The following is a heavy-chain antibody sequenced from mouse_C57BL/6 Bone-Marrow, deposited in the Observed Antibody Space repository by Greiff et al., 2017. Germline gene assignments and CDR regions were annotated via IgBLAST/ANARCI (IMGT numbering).Heavy chain of an antibody. D-gene: IGHD2-3*01. CDR3: ARSEGWLLRSHWYFDV. CDR2: IHPNSGST. V-gene: IGHV1-64*01. CDR1: GYTFTSYW. J-gene: IGHJ1*03. Sequence: QVQLQQPGAELVKPGASVKLSCKASGYTFTSYWMHWVKQRPGQGLEWIGMIHPNSGSTNYNEKFKSKATLTVDKSSSTAYMQLSSLTSEDSAVYYCARSEGWLLRSHWYFDVWGTGTTVTVSS.